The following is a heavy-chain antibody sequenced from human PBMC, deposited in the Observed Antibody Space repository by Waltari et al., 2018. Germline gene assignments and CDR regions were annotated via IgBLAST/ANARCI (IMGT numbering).Heavy chain of an antibody. CDR1: GGTISSYY. Sequence: QVQLQESDPGLVKPSETLPLTCTASGGTISSYYWSWIRQPTGKGLEWIGYIYYSGSTTSNPSLKSRVTISVDTSKNHFSLKLSSVTAADTALYYCARGGGYSYGFNWFDPWGQGTLVTVSS. V-gene: IGHV4-59*01. CDR2: IYYSGST. CDR3: ARGGGYSYGFNWFDP. J-gene: IGHJ5*02. D-gene: IGHD5-18*01.